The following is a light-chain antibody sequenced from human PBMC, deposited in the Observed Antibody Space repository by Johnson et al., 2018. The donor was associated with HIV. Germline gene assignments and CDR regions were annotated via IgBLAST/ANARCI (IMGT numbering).Light chain of an antibody. Sequence: VLTQPPSVSAAPGQKVTISCSGSSSNIGNNYVSWYQQLPGTAPKLLIYENNKRPSGIPDRFSGSKSGTSATLCITGLQTGDEADYYCGTWDSRLRNVFGTGTKVTVL. CDR1: SSNIGNNY. J-gene: IGLJ1*01. CDR3: GTWDSRLRNV. CDR2: ENN. V-gene: IGLV1-51*02.